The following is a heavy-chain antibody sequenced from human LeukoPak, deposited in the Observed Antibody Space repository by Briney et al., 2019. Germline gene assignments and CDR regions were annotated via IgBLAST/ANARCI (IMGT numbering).Heavy chain of an antibody. J-gene: IGHJ1*01. V-gene: IGHV3-7*01. CDR3: ARDLGSVAATSGLYFQH. D-gene: IGHD2-15*01. CDR1: GFTFSNYW. CDR2: IKQDGSEK. Sequence: GGSLRLSCAASGFTFSNYWMSWVRQAPGKGLEWVANIKQDGSEKYYVDSVKGRFTISRDNAKNSLYLQMNSLRAEDTAVYYCARDLGSVAATSGLYFQHWGQGTLVTVSS.